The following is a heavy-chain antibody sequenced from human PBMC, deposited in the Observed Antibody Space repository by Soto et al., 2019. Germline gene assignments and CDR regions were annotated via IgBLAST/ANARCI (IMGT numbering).Heavy chain of an antibody. D-gene: IGHD6-19*01. CDR1: GGSISSGDYY. J-gene: IGHJ4*02. CDR3: ARDGYSSGWFDY. V-gene: IGHV4-30-4*01. CDR2: IYYSGST. Sequence: PSETLSLTCTVSGGSISSGDYYWSWTRQPPGKGLEWIGYIYYSGSTYYNPSLKSRVTISVDTSKNQFSLKLSSVTAADTAVYYCARDGYSSGWFDYWGQGTLVTVSS.